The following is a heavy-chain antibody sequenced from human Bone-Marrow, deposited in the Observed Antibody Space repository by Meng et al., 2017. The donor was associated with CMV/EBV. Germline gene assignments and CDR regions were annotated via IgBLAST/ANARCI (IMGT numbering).Heavy chain of an antibody. V-gene: IGHV1-2*02. CDR2: INPNSGGT. Sequence: ASVKVSCKASGYTFTGYYMHCVRQAPGQGLEWMGWINPNSGGTNYAQKFQGRVTMTRDTSISTAYMELSRLRSDDTAVYYCARDSYCSSTSCYDWFDPWGQGTLVTVSS. J-gene: IGHJ5*02. CDR3: ARDSYCSSTSCYDWFDP. CDR1: GYTFTGYY. D-gene: IGHD2-2*01.